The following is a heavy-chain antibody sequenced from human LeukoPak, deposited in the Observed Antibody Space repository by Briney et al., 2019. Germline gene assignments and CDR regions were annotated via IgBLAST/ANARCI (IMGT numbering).Heavy chain of an antibody. V-gene: IGHV3-23*01. CDR1: GFTFSSYA. D-gene: IGHD2-21*02. CDR3: ARAVWKGDPPDY. J-gene: IGHJ4*02. Sequence: AGGSLRLSCAASGFTFSSYAMSWVRQAPGKGLEWVSAISGSGGSTYYADSVKGRFTISRDNFKNTLYLQMNSLRAEDTAVYYCARAVWKGDPPDYWGQGTLVTVSS. CDR2: ISGSGGST.